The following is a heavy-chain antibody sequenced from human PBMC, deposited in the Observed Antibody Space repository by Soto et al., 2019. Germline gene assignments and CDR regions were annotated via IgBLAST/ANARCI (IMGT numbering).Heavy chain of an antibody. D-gene: IGHD6-19*01. CDR3: ARDFDRSDTSDWS. J-gene: IGHJ5*02. CDR1: GFTFSSYA. Sequence: QVQLVESGGGVVQPGRSLRLSCAASGFTFSSYAMHWVRQAPGKGLKWVAVISYDGSKKYYADSVKGRFTISRDNSKNTLYLQMNSLRAEDTAVYYCARDFDRSDTSDWSWGQGTLVTVSS. V-gene: IGHV3-30-3*01. CDR2: ISYDGSKK.